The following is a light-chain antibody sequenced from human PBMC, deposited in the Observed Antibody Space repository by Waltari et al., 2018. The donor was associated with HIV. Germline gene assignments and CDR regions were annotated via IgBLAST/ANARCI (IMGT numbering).Light chain of an antibody. CDR3: QQRAIWPPLT. J-gene: IGKJ4*01. V-gene: IGKV3-11*01. Sequence: EISLTQSPATLSLSPGESATLSCRASQSANSFLAWYQQKPGQAPRLLIFDASHRATGIPARFSASGSGTDFTLTISSLEPEDFAVYYCQQRAIWPPLTFGGGTKLEIK. CDR2: DAS. CDR1: QSANSF.